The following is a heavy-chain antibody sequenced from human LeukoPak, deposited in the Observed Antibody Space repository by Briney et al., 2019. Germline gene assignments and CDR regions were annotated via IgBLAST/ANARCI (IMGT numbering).Heavy chain of an antibody. J-gene: IGHJ4*02. CDR2: IYYSGSI. Sequence: SETLSLTCTVSGGSISGYYWSWIRQPLGKGLEWIGYIYYSGSINYNPSLKSRVTISVDTSKNQFSLKLSSVTAADTAVYYCARVRYCGGDCYPFDYWGQGTLVTVSS. D-gene: IGHD2-21*02. CDR1: GGSISGYY. V-gene: IGHV4-59*01. CDR3: ARVRYCGGDCYPFDY.